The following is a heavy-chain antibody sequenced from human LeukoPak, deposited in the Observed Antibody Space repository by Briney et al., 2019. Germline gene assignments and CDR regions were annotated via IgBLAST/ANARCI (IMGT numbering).Heavy chain of an antibody. CDR2: IIPIFGTA. CDR1: GGTFSSYA. Sequence: GASVKVSCKASGGTFSSYAISWVRQAPGQGLEWMGGIIPIFGTANYAQKFQGRVTITADESTSTAYMELSSLSSEDTAVDYCARDRRGNYDILTGYYMGFPSYYYYMDVWGKGTTVTVSS. J-gene: IGHJ6*03. D-gene: IGHD3-9*01. CDR3: ARDRRGNYDILTGYYMGFPSYYYYMDV. V-gene: IGHV1-69*13.